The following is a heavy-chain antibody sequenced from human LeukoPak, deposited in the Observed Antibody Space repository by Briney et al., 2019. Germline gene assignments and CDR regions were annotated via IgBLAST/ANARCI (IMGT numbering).Heavy chain of an antibody. J-gene: IGHJ2*01. CDR3: ARGVATILYWYFDL. D-gene: IGHD5-12*01. CDR1: GFTFSSYL. CDR2: IKQDGSEK. Sequence: GGSLRLSCAASGFTFSSYLMSWVRQAPGKGLEWVANIKQDGSEKYYVGSVKGRFTISRDNAKNSLYLQMNSLRAEDTAVYYCARGVATILYWYFDLWGRGTLVTVSS. V-gene: IGHV3-7*02.